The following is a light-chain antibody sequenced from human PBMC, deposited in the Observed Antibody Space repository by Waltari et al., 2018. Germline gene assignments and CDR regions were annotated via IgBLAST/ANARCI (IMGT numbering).Light chain of an antibody. J-gene: IGKJ1*01. CDR1: LSVFYRSNNKNF. CDR2: WAS. Sequence: DIVMTQSPDSLPVSLGDTVTISCKSRLSVFYRSNNKNFLAWYQLKPGQPLKLLIYWASTRESGVPDRFSGSGSGTNFTLTISSLQAEDVAIYYCQQYYGTFPTFGQGTKLEI. CDR3: QQYYGTFPT. V-gene: IGKV4-1*01.